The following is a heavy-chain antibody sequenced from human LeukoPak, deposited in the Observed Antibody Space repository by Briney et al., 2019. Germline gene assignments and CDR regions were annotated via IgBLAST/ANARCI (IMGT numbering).Heavy chain of an antibody. J-gene: IGHJ6*02. D-gene: IGHD3-16*01. CDR1: GFTFSSYG. CDR3: ARDYDGGTYYYYGMDV. CDR2: IWYDGSNK. V-gene: IGHV3-33*01. Sequence: GGSLRLSCAASGFTFSSYGMHWVRQAPGKGLEWVAVIWYDGSNKYYADSVKGRFTISRDNSKNTLYLQMNSLRAEDTAVYYCARDYDGGTYYYYGMDVWGQGTTVTVSS.